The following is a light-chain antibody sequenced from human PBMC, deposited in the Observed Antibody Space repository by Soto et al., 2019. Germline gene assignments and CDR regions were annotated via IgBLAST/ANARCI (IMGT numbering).Light chain of an antibody. J-gene: IGKJ2*01. CDR1: QDISVY. Sequence: DIQMTQSPSSLSASVGDRVTITCRASQDISVYLAWYQQKPGKVPKLLIYSASTLQSGVPSRFSGSGSGTDFTLTISSLQPEDFATYYCQQANSFPYTFGQGTKLEIK. CDR3: QQANSFPYT. V-gene: IGKV1-27*01. CDR2: SAS.